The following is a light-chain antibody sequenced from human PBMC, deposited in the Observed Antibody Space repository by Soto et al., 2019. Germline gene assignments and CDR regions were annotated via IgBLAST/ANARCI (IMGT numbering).Light chain of an antibody. J-gene: IGKJ1*01. Sequence: EIVLTQSPGTLSLSPGERVTLSCRASHSVPTNYLAWYQQKPGQSPRLLIYGASNRATGIPARFSGTGSETDFTLTISSLEPEDFAVYYCQQRTDRPPWTFGQGTKVDIK. CDR3: QQRTDRPPWT. V-gene: IGKV3-11*01. CDR1: HSVPTNY. CDR2: GAS.